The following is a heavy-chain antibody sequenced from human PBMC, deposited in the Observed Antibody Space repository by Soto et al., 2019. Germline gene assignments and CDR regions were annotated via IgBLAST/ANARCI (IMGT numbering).Heavy chain of an antibody. V-gene: IGHV3-64*07. Sequence: EVQLMESGGGLVQPGGSLRLSCAASGFTFSSETMFWVRQAPGKGLEHITAISKNGDSTFYADSVKGRFTISRDNSKNTLYLQMGSLRAEDMAVYYCATKEGFAYWGQGTLVTVS. CDR1: GFTFSSET. CDR2: ISKNGDST. CDR3: ATKEGFAY. J-gene: IGHJ4*02.